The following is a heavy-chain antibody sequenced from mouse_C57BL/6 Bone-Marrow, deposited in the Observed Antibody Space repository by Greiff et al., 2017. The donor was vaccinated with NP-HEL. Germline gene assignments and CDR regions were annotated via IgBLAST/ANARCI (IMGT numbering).Heavy chain of an antibody. CDR2: INPNYGTT. CDR1: GYSFTDYN. J-gene: IGHJ2*01. Sequence: EVKLMESGPELVKPGASVKISCKASGYSFTDYNMNWVKQSNGKSLEWIGVINPNYGTTSYNQKFKGKATLTVDQSSSTAYMQLNSLTSEDSAVYYCARENDGYYVLYFDYWGQGTTLTVSS. D-gene: IGHD2-3*01. V-gene: IGHV1-39*01. CDR3: ARENDGYYVLYFDY.